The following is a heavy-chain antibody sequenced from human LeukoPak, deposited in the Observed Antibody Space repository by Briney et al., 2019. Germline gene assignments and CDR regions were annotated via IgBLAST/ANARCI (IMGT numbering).Heavy chain of an antibody. D-gene: IGHD6-13*01. CDR1: GYTFTSYG. Sequence: GASVKVSCKASGYTFTSYGISWVRQAPGQGLEWMGWISAYNGNTNYAQKLQGRVTMTTDTSTSSAYMELRSLRSDDTAVYYRARAIPPTIAAAGQRSFFDYWGQGTLVTVSS. V-gene: IGHV1-18*01. J-gene: IGHJ4*02. CDR2: ISAYNGNT. CDR3: ARAIPPTIAAAGQRSFFDY.